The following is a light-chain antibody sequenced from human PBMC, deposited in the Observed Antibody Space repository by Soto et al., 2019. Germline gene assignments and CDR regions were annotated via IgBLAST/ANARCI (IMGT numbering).Light chain of an antibody. CDR2: DAS. CDR3: QQRRNWPPLT. CDR1: QSVSSY. V-gene: IGKV3-11*01. Sequence: EIVLTQSPATLSLSPGERATLSCRTSQSVSSYLAWYQKKPGQAPRLLIYDASNRATGIPARFSGSGSGTDFTLTISSLEPEDFAVYYCQQRRNWPPLTFGGGTKVEIK. J-gene: IGKJ4*01.